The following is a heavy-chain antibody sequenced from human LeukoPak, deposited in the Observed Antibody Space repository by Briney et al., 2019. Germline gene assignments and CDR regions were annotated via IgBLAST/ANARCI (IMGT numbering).Heavy chain of an antibody. CDR1: GYSISNDYY. J-gene: IGHJ4*02. Sequence: KPSETLSLTCVVSGYSISNDYYWGWIRQPPGKGLEWIGNIYHSGGSYYNPSLKSRVTILVDTSKNQFSLKLSSVTAADTAVYYCARIWLVRGYFDYWGQGTLVTVSS. CDR3: ARIWLVRGYFDY. D-gene: IGHD6-19*01. CDR2: IYHSGGS. V-gene: IGHV4-38-2*01.